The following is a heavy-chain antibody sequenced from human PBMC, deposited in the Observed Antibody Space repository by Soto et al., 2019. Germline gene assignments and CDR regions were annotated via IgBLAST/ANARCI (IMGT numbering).Heavy chain of an antibody. J-gene: IGHJ1*01. CDR3: VKDESINWYSGHFRH. CDR1: GFTFDDYA. V-gene: IGHV3-9*01. Sequence: EVQLVESGGGLVQPGRSLRLSCAASGFTFDDYAMHWVRQVPGKGLEWVSGINWNSGSIGYGDSVKGRFAISRDNAKNHLHLQMNSLSAEDTAFYYCVKDESINWYSGHFRHWGQGTLVTVSS. CDR2: INWNSGSI. D-gene: IGHD6-13*01.